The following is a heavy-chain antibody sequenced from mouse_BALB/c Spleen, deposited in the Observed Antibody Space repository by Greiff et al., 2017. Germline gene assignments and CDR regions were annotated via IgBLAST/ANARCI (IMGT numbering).Heavy chain of an antibody. CDR3: ARDGKVAMDY. Sequence: EVQLQESGPGLVKPSQSLSLTCSVTGYSITSGYYWNWIRQFPGNKLEWMGYISYDGSNNYNPSLKNRISITRDTSKNQFFLKLNSVTTEDTATYYCARDGKVAMDYWGQGTSVTVSS. V-gene: IGHV3-6*02. CDR2: ISYDGSN. CDR1: GYSITSGYY. J-gene: IGHJ4*01. D-gene: IGHD2-1*01.